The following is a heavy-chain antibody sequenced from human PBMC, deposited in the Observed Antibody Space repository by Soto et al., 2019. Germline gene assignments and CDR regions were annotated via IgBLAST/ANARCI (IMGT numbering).Heavy chain of an antibody. CDR3: ARTSRYYDSSGYYIDY. V-gene: IGHV1-18*01. J-gene: IGHJ4*02. CDR1: GYTFTSYG. D-gene: IGHD3-22*01. CDR2: ISAYNGNT. Sequence: ASVKVSCKASGYTFTSYGISWVRQAPGQGLEWMGWISAYNGNTNYAQKLQGRVTMTTDTSTSTAYMELRSLRSDDTAVYCCARTSRYYDSSGYYIDYWGQGTLVTVSS.